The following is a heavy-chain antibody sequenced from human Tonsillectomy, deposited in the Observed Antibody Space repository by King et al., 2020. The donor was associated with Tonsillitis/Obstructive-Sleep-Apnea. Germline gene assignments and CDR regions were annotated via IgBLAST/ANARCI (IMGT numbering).Heavy chain of an antibody. CDR3: ARPLTTIAVAGNWFDP. D-gene: IGHD6-19*01. CDR1: GGSFTDYY. V-gene: IGHV4-34*01. J-gene: IGHJ5*02. CDR2: INHSGST. Sequence: VQLQQWGAGLLKPSETLSLTCAVYGGSFTDYYWTWIRQHPGKGLEWIGEINHSGSTNYNPSLKSRVTISVDSSKNQFSLKLSSVTAADTAVYYCARPLTTIAVAGNWFDPWGQGTLVTVSS.